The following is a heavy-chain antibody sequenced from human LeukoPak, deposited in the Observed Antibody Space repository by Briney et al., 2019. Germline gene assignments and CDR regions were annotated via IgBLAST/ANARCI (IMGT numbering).Heavy chain of an antibody. D-gene: IGHD2-2*01. J-gene: IGHJ4*02. CDR3: ARVRIVVVPAAMGGYFDY. Sequence: GSLRLSCAASGFTFSSYAMSWIRQAPGKGLEWVSSISGSAISTYYADSVKGRFTISRDNSRNTLYQQMNSLRAEDTAVYYCARVRIVVVPAAMGGYFDYWGQGTLVTVSS. V-gene: IGHV3-23*01. CDR1: GFTFSSYA. CDR2: ISGSAIST.